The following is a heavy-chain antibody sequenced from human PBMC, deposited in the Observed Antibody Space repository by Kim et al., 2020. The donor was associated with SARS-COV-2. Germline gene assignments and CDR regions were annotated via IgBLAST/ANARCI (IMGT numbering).Heavy chain of an antibody. CDR3: ARGAQLGMVIVVVPPDY. V-gene: IGHV3-30-3*01. Sequence: GGSLRLSCAASGFTFSSYAMHWVRQAPGKGLEWVAVISYDGSNKYYADSVKGRFTISRDNSKNTLYLQMNSLRAEDTAVYYCARGAQLGMVIVVVPPDYWGQGTLVTVSS. CDR2: ISYDGSNK. D-gene: IGHD3-22*01. CDR1: GFTFSSYA. J-gene: IGHJ4*02.